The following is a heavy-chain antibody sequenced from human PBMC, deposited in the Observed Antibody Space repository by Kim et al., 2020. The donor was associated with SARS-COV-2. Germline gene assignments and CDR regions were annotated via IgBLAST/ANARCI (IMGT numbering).Heavy chain of an antibody. Sequence: GGSLRLSCAASGFTFSSYAMSWVRQAPGKGLEWVSAISGSGGSTYYADSVKGRFTISRDNSKNTLYLQMNSLRAEDTAVYYCAKGEVYTAWNPQILGIGTYYFDYWGQGTLVTVSS. CDR2: ISGSGGST. CDR3: AKGEVYTAWNPQILGIGTYYFDY. CDR1: GFTFSSYA. J-gene: IGHJ4*02. V-gene: IGHV3-23*01. D-gene: IGHD2-21*01.